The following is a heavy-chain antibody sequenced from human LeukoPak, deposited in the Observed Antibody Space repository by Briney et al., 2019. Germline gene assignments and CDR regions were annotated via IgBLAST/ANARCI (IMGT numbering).Heavy chain of an antibody. Sequence: GGFLRLSCAASGFTFDDYGMSWVRQAPGKGLEWVSYISSSGSTIYYADSVKGRFTISGDNAKNSLYLQMNSLRAEDTAVYYCAGGHSSSWYWFDPWGQGTLVTVSS. CDR3: AGGHSSSWYWFDP. CDR1: GFTFDDYG. V-gene: IGHV3-48*03. D-gene: IGHD6-13*01. CDR2: ISSSGSTI. J-gene: IGHJ5*02.